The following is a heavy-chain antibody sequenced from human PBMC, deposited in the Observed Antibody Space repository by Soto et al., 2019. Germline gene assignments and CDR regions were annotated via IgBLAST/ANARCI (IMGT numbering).Heavy chain of an antibody. CDR3: AREELRFGELFTPYDY. CDR2: INSDGSST. J-gene: IGHJ4*02. Sequence: EVQLVESGGGLVQPGGSLRLSCAASGFTFSSYWMHWVRQAPGKGLVWVSRINSDGSSTSYADSVKGRFTICRDNAKNTLYLQMNSLRAEDTAVYYCAREELRFGELFTPYDYWGQGTLVTVSS. D-gene: IGHD3-10*01. V-gene: IGHV3-74*01. CDR1: GFTFSSYW.